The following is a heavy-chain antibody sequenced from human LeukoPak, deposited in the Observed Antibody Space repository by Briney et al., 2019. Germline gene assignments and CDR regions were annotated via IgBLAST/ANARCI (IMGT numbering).Heavy chain of an antibody. CDR1: GFTFSSYG. D-gene: IGHD3-3*01. Sequence: GRSLRLSCAASGFTFSSYGMHWVRQAPGKGLEWVAVIWYAGSNKYYADSVKGRFTISRDNSKNTLYLQMNSLRAEDTAVYYCARVRRITIFGVVPDHGSAFDIWGQGTMVTVSS. V-gene: IGHV3-33*01. CDR2: IWYAGSNK. CDR3: ARVRRITIFGVVPDHGSAFDI. J-gene: IGHJ3*02.